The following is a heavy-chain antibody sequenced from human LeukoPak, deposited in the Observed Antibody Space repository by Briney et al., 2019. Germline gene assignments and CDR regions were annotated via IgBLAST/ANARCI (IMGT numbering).Heavy chain of an antibody. V-gene: IGHV3-23*01. D-gene: IGHD3-22*01. CDR3: AKDYYYDSSGYFDY. J-gene: IGHJ4*02. CDR2: ISGSGGST. Sequence: PGGSLRLSCAASGFTFSNYGMTWVRQGPGKGLEWVSTISGSGGSTYYADSVKGRFTISRDNSKNTLYLQMNSLRAEDTAVYYCAKDYYYDSSGYFDYWGQGTLVTVSS. CDR1: GFTFSNYG.